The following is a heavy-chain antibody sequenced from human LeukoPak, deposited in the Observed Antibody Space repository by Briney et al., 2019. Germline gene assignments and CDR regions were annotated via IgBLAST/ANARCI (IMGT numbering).Heavy chain of an antibody. V-gene: IGHV3-48*01. J-gene: IGHJ4*02. D-gene: IGHD2-21*02. CDR1: GFTFSSYS. Sequence: GGSLRLSCAASGFTFSSYSMNWVRQAPGKGLEWVSYISSSSSTIYYADSVKGRFTISRDNAKNSLYLQMNSLRAEDTAVYYCAREPVVVTATGLDYWGQGTLVTVSS. CDR2: ISSSSSTI. CDR3: AREPVVVTATGLDY.